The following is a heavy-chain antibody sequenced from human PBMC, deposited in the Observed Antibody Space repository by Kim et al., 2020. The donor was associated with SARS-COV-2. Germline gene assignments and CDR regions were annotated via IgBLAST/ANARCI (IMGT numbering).Heavy chain of an antibody. Sequence: VKGRFTITSDNSKNTLYLQMNGLRAEDTAVYYCARAGYSSGWSGDLFDYWGQGTLVTVSS. J-gene: IGHJ4*02. CDR3: ARAGYSSGWSGDLFDY. V-gene: IGHV3-66*01. D-gene: IGHD6-19*01.